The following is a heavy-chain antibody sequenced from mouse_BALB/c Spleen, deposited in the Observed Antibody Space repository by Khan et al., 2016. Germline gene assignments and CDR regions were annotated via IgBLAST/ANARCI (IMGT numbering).Heavy chain of an antibody. CDR3: ARRGYGNSWYFDV. CDR1: GFDFSRYW. D-gene: IGHD2-10*02. Sequence: EVKLLESGGGLVQPGGSLKLSCAASGFDFSRYWMSWVRQAPGQGLEWIGEINPDSSTINYTPSLKDKFIISRDNAKNTLYLQMSKVRSEDTALYSCARRGYGNSWYFDVWGAATTVTVSS. V-gene: IGHV4-1*02. CDR2: INPDSSTI. J-gene: IGHJ1*01.